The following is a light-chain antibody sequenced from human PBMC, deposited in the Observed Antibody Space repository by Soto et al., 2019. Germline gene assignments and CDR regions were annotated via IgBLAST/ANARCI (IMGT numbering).Light chain of an antibody. CDR1: QSVGSDF. Sequence: EIVLTQSPCTXSXXPXXXXXXXXRASQSVGSDFLAWYQQRPGQPPRILIFGASGRATGIPDRFSGSGSGTDFTLTISRLEPEDFAVYYCQQYGSLSWAFGQGTKVDIK. J-gene: IGKJ1*01. CDR2: GAS. CDR3: QQYGSLSWA. V-gene: IGKV3-20*01.